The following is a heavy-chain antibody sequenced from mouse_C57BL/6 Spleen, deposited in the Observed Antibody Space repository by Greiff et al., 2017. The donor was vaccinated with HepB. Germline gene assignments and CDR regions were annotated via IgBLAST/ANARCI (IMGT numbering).Heavy chain of an antibody. CDR2: ISYDGSN. CDR1: GYSITSGYY. D-gene: IGHD1-2*01. V-gene: IGHV3-6*01. Sequence: EVQLQESGPGLVKPSQSLSLTCSVTGYSITSGYYWNWIRQFPGNKLEWMGYISYDGSNNYNPSLKNRISITRDTSKNQFFLKLNSVTTEDTATYYCAREGVMTTAWYFDVWGTGTTVTVSS. J-gene: IGHJ1*03. CDR3: AREGVMTTAWYFDV.